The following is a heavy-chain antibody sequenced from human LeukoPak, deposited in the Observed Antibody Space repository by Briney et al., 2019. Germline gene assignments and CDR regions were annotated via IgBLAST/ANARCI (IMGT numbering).Heavy chain of an antibody. V-gene: IGHV1-24*01. D-gene: IGHD6-19*01. CDR3: ATERGQWLADYYYYGMDV. CDR2: FDPEDGET. Sequence: ASVKVSCKVSGYTLTELLMHSVRQAPGKGLEWMGGFDPEDGETIYAQKFQGRVTMTEDTSTDTAYMELSSLRSEDTAVYYCATERGQWLADYYYYGMDVWGQGTTVTVSS. J-gene: IGHJ6*02. CDR1: GYTLTELL.